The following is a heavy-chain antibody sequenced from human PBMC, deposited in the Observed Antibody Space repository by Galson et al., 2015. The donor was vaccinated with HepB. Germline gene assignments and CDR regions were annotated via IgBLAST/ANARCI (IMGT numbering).Heavy chain of an antibody. CDR1: GYTFTNYA. J-gene: IGHJ4*02. CDR2: INTGNGNT. D-gene: IGHD3-16*02. V-gene: IGHV1-3*04. Sequence: SVKVSCKASGYTFTNYAMHWVRQAPGQRLEWMGWINTGNGNTKFSQKFQGRVTITRDTSATTAYMDLSSLRSEDTAVYYCARVLDTHLGELSLGFDYWGQGSLVIVSS. CDR3: ARVLDTHLGELSLGFDY.